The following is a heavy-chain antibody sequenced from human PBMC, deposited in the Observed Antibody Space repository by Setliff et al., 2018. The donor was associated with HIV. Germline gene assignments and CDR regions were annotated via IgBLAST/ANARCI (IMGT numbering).Heavy chain of an antibody. CDR1: GYTFTEYY. D-gene: IGHD6-6*01. V-gene: IGHV1-2*02. CDR2: IYPNTGGT. CDR3: AREYSSSSGGGAFDY. J-gene: IGHJ4*02. Sequence: GASVKVSCKASGYTFTEYYIHWVRQAPGQGLEWMGWIYPNTGGTNYAQKFQGRVTMTRDTSTSTVYMELSSLRSEDTAVYYCAREYSSSSGGGAFDYWGQGTLVT.